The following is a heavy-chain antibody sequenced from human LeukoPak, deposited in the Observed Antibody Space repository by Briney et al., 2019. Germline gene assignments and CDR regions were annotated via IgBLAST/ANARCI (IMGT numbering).Heavy chain of an antibody. CDR3: AREEYSSSSGFDY. J-gene: IGHJ4*02. Sequence: ASVKVCCMASGYTFTGYYMHWVRQAPGQGLEWMGWINPNSGGTNYAQKFQGRVTMTRDTSISTAYMELSRLRSDDTAVYYCAREEYSSSSGFDYWGQGTLVTVSS. CDR1: GYTFTGYY. D-gene: IGHD6-6*01. CDR2: INPNSGGT. V-gene: IGHV1-2*02.